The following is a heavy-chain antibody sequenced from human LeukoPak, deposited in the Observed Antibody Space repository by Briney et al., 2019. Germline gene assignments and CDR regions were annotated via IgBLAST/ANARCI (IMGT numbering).Heavy chain of an antibody. V-gene: IGHV1-2*02. CDR2: INPNSGGT. D-gene: IGHD5-18*01. J-gene: IGHJ1*01. Sequence: ASVKVSCKASGYTFTGYYIHWVRQAPGQGLEWMGWINPNSGGTNYAQKFQGRVTMTRDTSISTAYMELSRLKSDDTTVYYCARGSFSADAPLVLDYFHHWGQGTLVTVSS. CDR1: GYTFTGYY. CDR3: ARGSFSADAPLVLDYFHH.